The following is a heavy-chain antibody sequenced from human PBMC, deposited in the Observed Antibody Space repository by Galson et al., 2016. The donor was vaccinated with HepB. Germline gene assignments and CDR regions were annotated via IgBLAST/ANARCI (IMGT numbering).Heavy chain of an antibody. J-gene: IGHJ4*02. V-gene: IGHV4-30-2*01. D-gene: IGHD2-15*01. CDR1: GGSFSSGGYS. CDR2: IYHSGST. Sequence: TLSLTCAVSGGSFSSGGYSWSWIRQPPGKGLEWIGYIYHSGSTYYNPSLKSRVTISIDRSKNHFSLRLSSVTAADTAIYYCARCSPLYGLDVWGQGTLVTVSS. CDR3: ARCSPLYGLDV.